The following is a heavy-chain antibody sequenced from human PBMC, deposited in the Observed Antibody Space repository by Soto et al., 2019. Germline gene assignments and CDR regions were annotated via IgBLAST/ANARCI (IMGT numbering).Heavy chain of an antibody. J-gene: IGHJ4*02. CDR1: GFTFSSYA. D-gene: IGHD3-10*01. Sequence: PGGSLRLSCAASGFTFSSYAMSWFRQAPGKGLEWVSAISGSGGSTYYADSVKGRFTISRDNSKNTLYLQMNSLRAEDTAVYYCAKGPLLWFGELPTSEYYFDYWGQGTLVTVSS. V-gene: IGHV3-23*01. CDR3: AKGPLLWFGELPTSEYYFDY. CDR2: ISGSGGST.